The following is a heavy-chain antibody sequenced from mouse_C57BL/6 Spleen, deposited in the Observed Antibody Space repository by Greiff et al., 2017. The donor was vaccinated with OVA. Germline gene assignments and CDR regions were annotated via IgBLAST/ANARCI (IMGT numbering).Heavy chain of an antibody. V-gene: IGHV2-9-1*01. Sequence: QVQLQQSGPGLVAPSQSLSITCTVSGFSLTSYAISWVRQPPGKGLEWLGVIWTGGGTNYNSALKSRLSISKDNSKSQVFLKMNSLQTDDTARYYCASHYYGSSSTGDWYFDVWGTGTTVTVSS. CDR3: ASHYYGSSSTGDWYFDV. J-gene: IGHJ1*03. CDR2: IWTGGGT. CDR1: GFSLTSYA. D-gene: IGHD1-1*01.